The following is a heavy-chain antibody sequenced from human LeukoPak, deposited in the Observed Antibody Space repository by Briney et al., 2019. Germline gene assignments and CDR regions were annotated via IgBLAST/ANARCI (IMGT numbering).Heavy chain of an antibody. J-gene: IGHJ4*02. Sequence: ASVKVSCKASGGTFSNYAISWVRQAPGQGLDWMGGIIPIFGTANYAQKFRGRVTITADKSTRTAYMELSSLRSEGTAVYYCAKGYSSGWSPVLFDYWGQGTLVTVSS. CDR3: AKGYSSGWSPVLFDY. CDR1: GGTFSNYA. V-gene: IGHV1-69*06. D-gene: IGHD6-19*01. CDR2: IIPIFGTA.